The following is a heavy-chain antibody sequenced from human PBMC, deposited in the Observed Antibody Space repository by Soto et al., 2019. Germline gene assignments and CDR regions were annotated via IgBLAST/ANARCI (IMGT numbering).Heavy chain of an antibody. CDR3: ALPSCGGDCYSPLDY. V-gene: IGHV3-23*01. J-gene: IGHJ4*02. CDR2: ISANSGNT. Sequence: ELQLLESGGGFVQPGGSLRLSCTASGFGLSTYAISWVRQAPGKGLQWVSLISANSGNTDYADSVKGRFTISRDKSENTASMHINRLRAEETAVYYCALPSCGGDCYSPLDYWGQGTLVTLSS. D-gene: IGHD2-21*02. CDR1: GFGLSTYA.